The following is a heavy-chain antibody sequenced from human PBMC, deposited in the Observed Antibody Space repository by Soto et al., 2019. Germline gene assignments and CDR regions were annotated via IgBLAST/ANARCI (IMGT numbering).Heavy chain of an antibody. CDR3: ARVRRPQSYMDV. Sequence: SETLSLTCTVSGGSISSGGYYWSWIRQHPGKGLEWIGYIYYSGSTYYNPSLKNRVTISVDTSKNQFSLKLSSVTAADTAVYYCARVRRPQSYMDVWGKGTTVTVSS. J-gene: IGHJ6*03. D-gene: IGHD6-6*01. CDR2: IYYSGST. V-gene: IGHV4-31*03. CDR1: GGSISSGGYY.